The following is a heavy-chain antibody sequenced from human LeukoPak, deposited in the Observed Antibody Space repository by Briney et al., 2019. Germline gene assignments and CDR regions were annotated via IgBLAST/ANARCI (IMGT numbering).Heavy chain of an antibody. D-gene: IGHD3-22*01. V-gene: IGHV1-18*01. CDR1: GYTFTSYG. Sequence: ASVKVSCKASGYTFTSYGISWVRQAPGQGLEWMGWISAYNGNTNYAQKLQGRVTMTTDTSTSTAYMELRSLRSDDTAVYYCARDSYYYDSSTPFDYWGQGTLVTASS. CDR3: ARDSYYYDSSTPFDY. J-gene: IGHJ4*02. CDR2: ISAYNGNT.